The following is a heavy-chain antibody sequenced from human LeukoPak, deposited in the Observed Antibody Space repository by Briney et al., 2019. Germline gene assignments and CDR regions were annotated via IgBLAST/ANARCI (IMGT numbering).Heavy chain of an antibody. CDR2: ISYHGTKK. J-gene: IGHJ4*02. Sequence: GGSLRLSCGASGFTFSDYGMHWVRQAPGKGLEWVALISYHGTKKNYADSVKGRFSISRDNSKNTLYLQMNSLRPEDTAVYYCANALSGCSTGVCSAKFFDYWGQGTLVTVSS. CDR1: GFTFSDYG. CDR3: ANALSGCSTGVCSAKFFDY. V-gene: IGHV3-30*18. D-gene: IGHD2-8*01.